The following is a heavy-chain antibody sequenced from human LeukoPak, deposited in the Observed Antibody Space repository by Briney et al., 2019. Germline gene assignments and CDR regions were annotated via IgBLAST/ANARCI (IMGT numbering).Heavy chain of an antibody. Sequence: QAGGSLRLSCADSGFTFSRYWMHWVRQAPGKGLEWVASIKQDGSEKYYVDSVKGRFTISRDNVKNSLYLQMNSLRAEDTAVYYCARDHYDGVGGFDYWGQGTLVTVSS. J-gene: IGHJ4*02. CDR3: ARDHYDGVGGFDY. V-gene: IGHV3-7*01. CDR2: IKQDGSEK. CDR1: GFTFSRYW. D-gene: IGHD3-22*01.